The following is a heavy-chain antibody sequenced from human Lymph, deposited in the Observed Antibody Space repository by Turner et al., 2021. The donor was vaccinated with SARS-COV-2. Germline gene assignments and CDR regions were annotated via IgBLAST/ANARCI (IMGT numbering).Heavy chain of an antibody. CDR3: AKDPNWYVLSGVDY. Sequence: EVQLLESGGGLVQPGGSLRLSCAASGFTFSSYAMSWVRQAPGKGLAWVSAISGSGGNTYYADSVKGRFTVSRDNTKNTLYLKMNSLRADDTALYYCAKDPNWYVLSGVDYWGQGTLVTVSS. CDR1: GFTFSSYA. CDR2: ISGSGGNT. J-gene: IGHJ4*02. V-gene: IGHV3-23*01. D-gene: IGHD1-1*01.